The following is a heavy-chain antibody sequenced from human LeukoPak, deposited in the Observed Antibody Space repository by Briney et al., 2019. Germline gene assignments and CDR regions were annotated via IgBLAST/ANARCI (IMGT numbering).Heavy chain of an antibody. V-gene: IGHV3-7*01. CDR1: GFTLNRYW. CDR2: INDDRGER. J-gene: IGHJ4*02. CDR3: ARGGNLEN. D-gene: IGHD1-14*01. Sequence: GGSLRLSCAASGFTLNRYWMSWVRQAPGKGLEWVSNINDDRGERHYVDSVKGRFTISRDNAKNSLYLQMNSLRAEDTAVYYCARGGNLENWGGGTLVTVFS.